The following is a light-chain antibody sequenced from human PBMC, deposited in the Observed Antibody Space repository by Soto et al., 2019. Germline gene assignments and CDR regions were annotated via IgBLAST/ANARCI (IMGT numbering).Light chain of an antibody. CDR2: GAT. CDR3: QQTFSVTPLT. J-gene: IGKJ4*01. V-gene: IGKV1-39*01. Sequence: DIQMTRAPSSLSASVGDTVSISCRASQSIRAYLNWYQHKPGKAPKLLIYGATSLHSGVPSRFSGSGSGTDFSLTISSLQPEDFATYYCQQTFSVTPLTFGGGTKVDIK. CDR1: QSIRAY.